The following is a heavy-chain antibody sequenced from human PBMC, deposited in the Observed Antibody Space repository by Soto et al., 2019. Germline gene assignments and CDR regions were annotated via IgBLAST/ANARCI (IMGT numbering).Heavy chain of an antibody. CDR2: IKSKTDGGTT. CDR3: TTESYCSGGSCYSVFYFDY. Sequence: GGSLRLSCAASGFTFNNAWMSWVRQAPGKGLEWVGRIKSKTDGGTTDYAAPVKGRFTISGDDSKNTLYLQMNSLKPEDTAVYYCTTESYCSGGSCYSVFYFDYWGQGTLVTVSS. V-gene: IGHV3-15*01. CDR1: GFTFNNAW. D-gene: IGHD2-15*01. J-gene: IGHJ4*02.